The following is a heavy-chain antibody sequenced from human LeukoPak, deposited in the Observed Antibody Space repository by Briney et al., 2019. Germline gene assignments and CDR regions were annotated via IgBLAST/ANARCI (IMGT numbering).Heavy chain of an antibody. Sequence: SVKVSCKASGGTFSSYAISWVRQASGQGLKWMGGIIPIFGTANYAQKFQGRVTITADESTSTAYMELSSLRSEDTAVYYCARGYSSSLTADYWGQGTLVTVSS. CDR1: GGTFSSYA. D-gene: IGHD6-13*01. J-gene: IGHJ4*02. V-gene: IGHV1-69*01. CDR2: IIPIFGTA. CDR3: ARGYSSSLTADY.